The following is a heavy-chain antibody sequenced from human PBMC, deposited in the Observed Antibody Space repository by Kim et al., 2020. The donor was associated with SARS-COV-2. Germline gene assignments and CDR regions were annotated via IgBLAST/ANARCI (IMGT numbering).Heavy chain of an antibody. CDR1: GFTFSSYG. Sequence: GGSLRLSCAASGFTFSSYGMHWVRQAPGKGLEWVAVIWYDGSNKYYADSVKGRFTISRDNSKNTLYLQMNSLRAEDTAVYYCARGEPLWFGESGAFDIWGQGTMVTVSS. D-gene: IGHD3-10*01. V-gene: IGHV3-33*01. CDR3: ARGEPLWFGESGAFDI. CDR2: IWYDGSNK. J-gene: IGHJ3*02.